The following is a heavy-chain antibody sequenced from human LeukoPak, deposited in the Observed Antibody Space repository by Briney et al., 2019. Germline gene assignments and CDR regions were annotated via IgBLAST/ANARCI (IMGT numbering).Heavy chain of an antibody. V-gene: IGHV4-39*01. J-gene: IGHJ4*02. CDR3: ARVDCSGGSCYNYYFDY. Sequence: PSETLSLTCTVSGGSISSSSYYWGWIRQPPGKGLEWIGSFYYSGSTYYNPSLKSRVTISVDTSKNQFSLKLSSVTAADTAVYYCARVDCSGGSCYNYYFDYWGQGTLVTVSS. CDR1: GGSISSSSYY. CDR2: FYYSGST. D-gene: IGHD2-15*01.